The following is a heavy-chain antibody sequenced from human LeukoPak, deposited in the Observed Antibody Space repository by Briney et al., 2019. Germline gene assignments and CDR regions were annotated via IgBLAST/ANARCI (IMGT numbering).Heavy chain of an antibody. CDR3: ARGTVTRGYFDY. V-gene: IGHV4-59*11. D-gene: IGHD4-17*01. Sequence: SDTLPHTRTASCLPMRRHLGSWLPHPPGRTLEEIGYIYYSGGTNYNPSLKSRVTISVDTSKNQFSLKLTSVTAADTAVYYCARGTVTRGYFDYWGQGTLVTVSS. CDR2: IYYSGGT. CDR1: CLPMRRHL. J-gene: IGHJ4*02.